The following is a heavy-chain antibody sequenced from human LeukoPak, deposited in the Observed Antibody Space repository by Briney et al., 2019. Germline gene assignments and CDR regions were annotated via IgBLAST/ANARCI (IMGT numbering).Heavy chain of an antibody. D-gene: IGHD3-3*01. CDR2: MNPNSGNT. J-gene: IGHJ6*03. Sequence: ASVKVSCKASGYTFTGYYMHWVRQAPGQGLEWMGWMNPNSGNTGYAQKFQGRVTITRNTSISTAYMELSSLRSEDTAMYYCARGVHYDFWSGYWGDYYYYYMDVWGKGTTVTVSS. V-gene: IGHV1-8*03. CDR1: GYTFTGYY. CDR3: ARGVHYDFWSGYWGDYYYYYMDV.